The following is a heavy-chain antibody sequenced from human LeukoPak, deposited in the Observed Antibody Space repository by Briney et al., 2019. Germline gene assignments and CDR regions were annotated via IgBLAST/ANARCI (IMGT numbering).Heavy chain of an antibody. J-gene: IGHJ4*02. D-gene: IGHD6-13*01. CDR3: ARHGVAAAGTSSGFFDY. CDR2: IYYSGRT. V-gene: IGHV4-59*08. CDR1: GGSISSYD. Sequence: SETLSLTCTVSGGSISSYDWSWIRQPPGKGLEWIGNIYYSGRTNYNPSLKSRVTISVDTSKNQFSLKLSPVTAADTAVYYCARHGVAAAGTSSGFFDYWGQGTLVTVSS.